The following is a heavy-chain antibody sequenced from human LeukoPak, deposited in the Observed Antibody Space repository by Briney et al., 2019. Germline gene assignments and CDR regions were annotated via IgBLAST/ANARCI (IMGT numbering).Heavy chain of an antibody. CDR3: ARSAANAIFKDAFDI. CDR1: GYSFSSYG. J-gene: IGHJ3*02. V-gene: IGHV1-18*01. D-gene: IGHD6-25*01. Sequence: GASVKVSCKASGYSFSSYGISWVRQAPGQGLEWMGWISVYNGNTNYAQKLQGRVTMTTDTSTSTAYMELRSLRSDDTAVYYCARSAANAIFKDAFDIWGQGTMVTVSS. CDR2: ISVYNGNT.